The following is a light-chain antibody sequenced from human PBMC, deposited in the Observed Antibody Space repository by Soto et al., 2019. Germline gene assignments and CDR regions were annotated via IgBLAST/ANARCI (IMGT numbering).Light chain of an antibody. J-gene: IGLJ3*02. CDR2: DVS. CDR3: SSYTSSRTRV. V-gene: IGLV2-14*03. Sequence: QSALTQPASVSGSPGLSITISCTGTSSDVGAYNYVAWYQHHPGKAPKLMIYDVSNRPSGVSNRFSASKSGNTASLTISGLQAEDEADYYCSSYTSSRTRVFGGGTKLTVL. CDR1: SSDVGAYNY.